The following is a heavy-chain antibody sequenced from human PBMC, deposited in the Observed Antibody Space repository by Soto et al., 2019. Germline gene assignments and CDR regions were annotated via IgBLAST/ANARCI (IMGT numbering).Heavy chain of an antibody. CDR2: IYHSGST. Sequence: PAETLSLTCAVSGYSISSGYYWGVIRQPPGKGLEWIGSIYHSGSTYYNPSLKSRVTISVDTSKNQFSLKLSSVTAADTAVYFCARGTYKGIVATGFNWFDPWGQGTLVTVSS. CDR1: GYSISSGYY. CDR3: ARGTYKGIVATGFNWFDP. D-gene: IGHD5-12*01. V-gene: IGHV4-38-2*01. J-gene: IGHJ5*02.